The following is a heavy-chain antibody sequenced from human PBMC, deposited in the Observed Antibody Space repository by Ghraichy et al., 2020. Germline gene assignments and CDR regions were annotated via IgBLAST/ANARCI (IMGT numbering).Heavy chain of an antibody. D-gene: IGHD5-18*01. CDR2: ISYDESNK. J-gene: IGHJ4*02. Sequence: GGSLRLSCAASGFTFSAYNMHWVRQAPDKGLEWVAFISYDESNKYYADSVKGRFTISRDNSRNTLYLQMDSLRSDDAAVYYCARGGYSYGYEYDYWGQGTLVTVSS. V-gene: IGHV3-30*03. CDR1: GFTFSAYN. CDR3: ARGGYSYGYEYDY.